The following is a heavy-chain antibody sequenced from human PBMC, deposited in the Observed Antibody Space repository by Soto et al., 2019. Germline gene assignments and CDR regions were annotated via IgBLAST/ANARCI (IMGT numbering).Heavy chain of an antibody. CDR1: GGSISSGGYS. CDR3: AEVRGTFCGGECNRSTPTWFDP. CDR2: IYHSGST. D-gene: IGHD2-21*01. V-gene: IGHV4-30-2*01. J-gene: IGHJ5*02. Sequence: QLQLQESGSGLVKPSQTLSLTCAVSGGSISSGGYSWSWIRQPPGKGLEWIGYIYHSGSTYYNPSLTRXXTITEDRSKXRXSXKXXSVTAAGSALYYCAEVRGTFCGGECNRSTPTWFDPWSQGTLVTDSS.